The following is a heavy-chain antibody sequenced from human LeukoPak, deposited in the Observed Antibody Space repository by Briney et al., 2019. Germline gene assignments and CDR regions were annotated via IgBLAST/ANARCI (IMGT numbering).Heavy chain of an antibody. V-gene: IGHV1-18*01. CDR1: GYTFTSYG. CDR2: ISAYNGNT. CDR3: ARVELNGSGWYGVCLF. D-gene: IGHD6-19*01. Sequence: EASVKVSCKASGYTFTSYGISWVRQAPGQGLEWMGWISAYNGNTNYAQKLQGRVTMTTDTSTSTAYMELRSLRSDDTAVYYCARVELNGSGWYGVCLFWGQGALVTVSS. J-gene: IGHJ4*02.